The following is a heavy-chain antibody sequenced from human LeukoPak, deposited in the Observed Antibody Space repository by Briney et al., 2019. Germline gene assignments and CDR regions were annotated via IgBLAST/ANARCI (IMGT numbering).Heavy chain of an antibody. J-gene: IGHJ5*02. CDR2: MNPDSGNT. Sequence: ASVKVSCKASGYTFTSYDINWVRQATGQELEWMGWMNPDSGNTGYAQKFQGRVTMTRNTSISTAYMELSSLRSEDTAVYYCARGGVYYYGSGSYSGSWFDPWGQGTLVTVSS. CDR3: ARGGVYYYGSGSYSGSWFDP. D-gene: IGHD3-10*01. CDR1: GYTFTSYD. V-gene: IGHV1-8*01.